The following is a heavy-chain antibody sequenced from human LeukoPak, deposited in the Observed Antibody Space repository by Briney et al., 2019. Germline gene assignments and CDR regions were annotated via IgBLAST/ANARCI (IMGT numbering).Heavy chain of an antibody. CDR1: RYTFSGYG. Sequence: ASVKVSCKASRYTFSGYGFSWVRQAPGQGLEWMGWVSAYNGNTIYAQSYQGRVTMTTDTSTSTAYMELRSLRPDDTAVYYCARGAGSYGDYSLWLGYWGQGTLVTVSS. CDR2: VSAYNGNT. V-gene: IGHV1-18*01. J-gene: IGHJ4*02. CDR3: ARGAGSYGDYSLWLGY. D-gene: IGHD4-17*01.